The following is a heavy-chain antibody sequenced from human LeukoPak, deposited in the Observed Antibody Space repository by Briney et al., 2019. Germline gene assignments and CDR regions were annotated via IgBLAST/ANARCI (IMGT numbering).Heavy chain of an antibody. CDR3: AKDHYDSSGYPFDY. D-gene: IGHD3-22*01. V-gene: IGHV4-39*07. CDR1: GGSISSSSYY. J-gene: IGHJ4*02. CDR2: IYYSGST. Sequence: ETLSLTCTVSGGSISSSSYYWGWIRQPPGKGLEWIGSIYYSGSTYYNPSLKSRVTISVDTSKNHFSLKLRSVIAADTAVYYCAKDHYDSSGYPFDYWGQGTLVTVSS.